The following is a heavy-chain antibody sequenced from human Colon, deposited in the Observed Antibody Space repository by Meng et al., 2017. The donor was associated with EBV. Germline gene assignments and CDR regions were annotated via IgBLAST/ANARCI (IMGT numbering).Heavy chain of an antibody. V-gene: IGHV4-39*07. Sequence: LVKPSQTLSLICTVSARSLCKGTVNWGSIRPSPGKGLDLIGGLFYSVPSYSHPSLKSRVTMSVDTSKNQCSLKVNSMSAADTAVYFCASAQCSGGGCPGGSWGQGTLVTVSS. D-gene: IGHD2-15*01. CDR3: ASAQCSGGGCPGGS. CDR2: LFYSVPS. CDR1: ARSLCKGTVN. J-gene: IGHJ5*02.